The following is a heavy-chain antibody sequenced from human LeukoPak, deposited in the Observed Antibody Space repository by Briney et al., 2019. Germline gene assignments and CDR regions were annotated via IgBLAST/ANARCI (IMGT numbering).Heavy chain of an antibody. CDR1: GGSMRSYY. Sequence: SETLSLTCTVSGGSMRSYYWVWIRQPPGKGLEWIGYIYYSGSTDYNPSLKSRVTISVDTSKNQFSLKMSSVTAADTAVYYCARAPNGFGAFDIWGPGTMITVSS. V-gene: IGHV4-59*01. J-gene: IGHJ3*02. CDR2: IYYSGST. CDR3: ARAPNGFGAFDI. D-gene: IGHD2-8*01.